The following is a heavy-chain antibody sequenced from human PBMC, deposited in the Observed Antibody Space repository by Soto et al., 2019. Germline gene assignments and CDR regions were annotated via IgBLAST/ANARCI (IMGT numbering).Heavy chain of an antibody. V-gene: IGHV3-7*01. CDR1: GFTFSSYW. D-gene: IGHD6-6*01. Sequence: EVQLVESGGGLVQPGGSLRLSCAASGFTFSSYWMSWFRQAPGKGLEWVANIKQDGSEEYYVDSVKGRFPISRDNAKNALYLQMISLRVEDTAVYYCAREIAARLWGKGTTVTVSS. J-gene: IGHJ6*04. CDR3: AREIAARL. CDR2: IKQDGSEE.